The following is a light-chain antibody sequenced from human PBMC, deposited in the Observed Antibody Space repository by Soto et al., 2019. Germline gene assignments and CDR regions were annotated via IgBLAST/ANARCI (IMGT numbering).Light chain of an antibody. J-gene: IGKJ1*01. CDR1: QSVSSNC. Sequence: DIVFPQSPGTLSLSPGQRATHSCWVSQSVSSNCLARARPKPGKAPRLICSGASSRAPGIPDRFSGSGSGTVFTLTISRLEPEDSAVYYCQQYGSSPQMFGQGTKVDIK. V-gene: IGKV3-20*01. CDR3: QQYGSSPQM. CDR2: GAS.